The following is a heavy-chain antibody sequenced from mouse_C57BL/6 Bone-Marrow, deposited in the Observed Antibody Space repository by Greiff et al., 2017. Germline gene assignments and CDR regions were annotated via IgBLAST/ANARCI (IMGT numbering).Heavy chain of an antibody. Sequence: QVQLQQPGAELVKPGASVKLSCKASGYTFTSYWMQWVKQRPGQGLEWIGEIDPSDSYTNSNQKFKGKATLTVDTSSSTAYMQRSSLTSEDSAVYYWASNWDRYFDVWGTGTTVTVSS. CDR3: ASNWDRYFDV. CDR1: GYTFTSYW. J-gene: IGHJ1*03. V-gene: IGHV1-50*01. CDR2: IDPSDSYT. D-gene: IGHD4-1*01.